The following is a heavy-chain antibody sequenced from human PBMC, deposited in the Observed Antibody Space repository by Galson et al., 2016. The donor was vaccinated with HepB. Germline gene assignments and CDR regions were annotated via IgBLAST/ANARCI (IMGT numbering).Heavy chain of an antibody. V-gene: IGHV4-31*03. CDR1: GGSIDSGAYY. J-gene: IGHJ6*02. CDR3: AMTDMGWGTRGSGIDV. Sequence: LSLTCTVSGGSIDSGAYYWSWIRQLPGKGLEWIGYIYYSGSTYYNPSLKSRLTISLDTSRNQFSLSLSSVTAADTAVYYCAMTDMGWGTRGSGIDVWGQGTTVTVAS. CDR2: IYYSGST. D-gene: IGHD2-8*02.